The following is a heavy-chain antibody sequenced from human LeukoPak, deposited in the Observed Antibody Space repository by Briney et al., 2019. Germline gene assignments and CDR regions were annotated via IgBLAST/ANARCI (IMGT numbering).Heavy chain of an antibody. D-gene: IGHD4-23*01. CDR2: TYYRSRWYN. Sequence: SQTLSLTCAISGDSLSSNSASWTWIRQSPSRGLEWLGRTYYRSRWYNDYATSVKTRVSINPDTSKNQFSLQLSSVTAADTAVYYCARVGVDDSGNIIKYFFDYWGQGTLVTVSS. V-gene: IGHV6-1*01. J-gene: IGHJ4*02. CDR1: GDSLSSNSAS. CDR3: ARVGVDDSGNIIKYFFDY.